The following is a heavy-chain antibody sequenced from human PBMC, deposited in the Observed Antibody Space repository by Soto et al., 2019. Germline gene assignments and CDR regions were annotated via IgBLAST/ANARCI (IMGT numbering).Heavy chain of an antibody. V-gene: IGHV3-21*01. CDR2: IGTTSTFI. CDR1: GFNLGTFT. D-gene: IGHD2-21*02. Sequence: GGSLRLSCAASGFNLGTFTMNWVRQAPGKGLEWVSSIGTTSTFIFYADSVRGRFTISRDNAKNSVFLQMNSLRAEDTAIYYCARVMCGDCSSYCYSSMDVWGQGTTVTVSS. CDR3: ARVMCGDCSSYCYSSMDV. J-gene: IGHJ6*03.